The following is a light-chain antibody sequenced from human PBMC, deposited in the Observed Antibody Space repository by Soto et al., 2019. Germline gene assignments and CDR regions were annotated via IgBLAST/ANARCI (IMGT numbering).Light chain of an antibody. J-gene: IGLJ1*01. Sequence: QSVLTQPASVSGSLGQSITITCTGTTRDIAGYNYISWYQQLPGKAPKLMIYQVTIRPSGISNRFSGPKSGNTASLTISGLQAEDEADYYCCSYAGSYIVFGTGTKV. V-gene: IGLV2-14*01. CDR3: CSYAGSYIV. CDR1: TRDIAGYNY. CDR2: QVT.